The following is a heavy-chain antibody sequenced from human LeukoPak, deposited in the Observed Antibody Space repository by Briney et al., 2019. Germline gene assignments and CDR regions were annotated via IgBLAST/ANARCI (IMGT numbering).Heavy chain of an antibody. CDR3: ARVGYSSAWRAPDFDY. CDR2: INWNGGST. CDR1: GFTFGNYG. Sequence: GGSLRLFCAASGFTFGNYGMSWVRQAPGKGLEWVSGINWNGGSTGYADSVEGRFTIFRDNAKNSQYLQMNSLRADDTAVYYCARVGYSSAWRAPDFDYWGQGTLVTVSS. V-gene: IGHV3-20*04. J-gene: IGHJ4*02. D-gene: IGHD6-19*01.